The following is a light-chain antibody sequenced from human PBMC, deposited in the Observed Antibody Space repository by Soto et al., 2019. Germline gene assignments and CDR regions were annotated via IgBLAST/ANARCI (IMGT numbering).Light chain of an antibody. CDR3: SSYTSSSTL. CDR2: AVT. V-gene: IGLV2-14*01. J-gene: IGLJ1*01. Sequence: QSVLTQPASVSVSPGQSITISCTGTSSDVGGYNYVSWYQQHPGKAPKLMIYAVTDRPSGVSSRFSGSKSGNTASLTISGLQAEDEADYYCSSYTSSSTLFGTGTRSPS. CDR1: SSDVGGYNY.